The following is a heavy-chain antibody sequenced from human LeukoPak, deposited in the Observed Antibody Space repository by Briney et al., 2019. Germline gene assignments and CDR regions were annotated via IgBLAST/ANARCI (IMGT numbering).Heavy chain of an antibody. J-gene: IGHJ4*02. CDR3: TGNRVRLRDGYNFVGY. CDR2: IIPIFGTA. Sequence: SVKVSCKASGGTFSSYAISWVRQAPGQGLEWMGGIIPIFGTANYVQKFQGRVTITADKSTSTAYMELSSLRSEDTAVYYCTGNRVRLRDGYNFVGYWGQGTLVTVSS. D-gene: IGHD5-24*01. V-gene: IGHV1-69*06. CDR1: GGTFSSYA.